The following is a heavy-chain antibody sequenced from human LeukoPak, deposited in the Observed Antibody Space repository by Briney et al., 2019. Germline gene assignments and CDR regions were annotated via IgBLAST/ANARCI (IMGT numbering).Heavy chain of an antibody. CDR1: GGSISSGGYY. CDR3: ARVYARGVIIFGDAFDI. J-gene: IGHJ3*02. D-gene: IGHD3-10*01. Sequence: SETLSLTFTVSGGSISSGGYYWSWIRQPPGKGLEWIGYIYHSGSTYYNPPLKSRVTISVDRSKNQFSLKLSSVTAADTAVYYCARVYARGVIIFGDAFDIWGQGTMVTVSS. CDR2: IYHSGST. V-gene: IGHV4-30-2*01.